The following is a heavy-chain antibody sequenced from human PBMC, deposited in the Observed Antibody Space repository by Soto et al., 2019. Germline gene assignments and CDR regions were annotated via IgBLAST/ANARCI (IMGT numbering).Heavy chain of an antibody. V-gene: IGHV3-30*18. Sequence: QVQLVESGGSVVQPGTSLRLACAASGFTLSNIGMQWVRQAPGKGLAWVAVISAGGNTKYYADSVKGRFTISRDNSKNTLFLQMNSLRTEDTAVYYCAKESGGERYAAYFDLWGQGTLVTVSA. J-gene: IGHJ4*02. CDR3: AKESGGERYAAYFDL. CDR2: ISAGGNTK. CDR1: GFTLSNIG. D-gene: IGHD2-21*01.